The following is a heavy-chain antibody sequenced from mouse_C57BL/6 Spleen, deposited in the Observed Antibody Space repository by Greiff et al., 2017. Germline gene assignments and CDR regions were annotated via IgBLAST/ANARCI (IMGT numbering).Heavy chain of an antibody. V-gene: IGHV1-26*01. Sequence: EVQLQQSGPELVKPGASVKISCKASGYTFTDYYMNWVKQSHGKSLEWIGDINPNNGGTSYNQKFKGKATLTVDKSSSTAYMELRSLTSEDSAVYYCARGDGYHGSFDVWGTGTTVTVSS. J-gene: IGHJ1*03. CDR1: GYTFTDYY. CDR3: ARGDGYHGSFDV. CDR2: INPNNGGT. D-gene: IGHD2-3*01.